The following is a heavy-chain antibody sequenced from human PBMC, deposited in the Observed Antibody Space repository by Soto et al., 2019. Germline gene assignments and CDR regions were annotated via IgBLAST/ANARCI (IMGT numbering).Heavy chain of an antibody. J-gene: IGHJ4*02. CDR2: ISWDGGST. D-gene: IGHD1-26*01. CDR1: GFTFDDYT. Sequence: DVQLVESGGVVVQPGGSLRLSCAASGFTFDDYTMHWVRQAPGKGLEWVSLISWDGGSTYYADSVKGRFTISRDNSKNSLYLQMNSLRTEDTALYYCAKGLYSGRLKGYFDYWGQGTLVTVSS. V-gene: IGHV3-43*01. CDR3: AKGLYSGRLKGYFDY.